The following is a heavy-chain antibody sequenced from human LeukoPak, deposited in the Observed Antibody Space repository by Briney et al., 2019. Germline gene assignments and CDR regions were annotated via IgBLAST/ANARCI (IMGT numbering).Heavy chain of an antibody. Sequence: SETLSLTCTVSGGSISSSSYYWGWIRQPPGKGLEWIGSIYYSGSTYYNPSLKSRVTISVDTSKNQFSLKLSSVTAADTAVYYCARLLRGIAAPWYFDLWGRGTLVTVSS. V-gene: IGHV4-39*01. J-gene: IGHJ2*01. CDR2: IYYSGST. CDR1: GGSISSSSYY. D-gene: IGHD6-13*01. CDR3: ARLLRGIAAPWYFDL.